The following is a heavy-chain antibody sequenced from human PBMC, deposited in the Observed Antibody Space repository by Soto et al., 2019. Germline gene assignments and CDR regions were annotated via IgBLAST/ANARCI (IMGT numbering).Heavy chain of an antibody. J-gene: IGHJ6*03. CDR3: ARDDYGDSYYYYYYMDV. CDR2: INAGNGNT. V-gene: IGHV1-3*01. D-gene: IGHD4-17*01. Sequence: ASVKVSCKASGYTFTSYAMHWVRQAPGQRLEWMGWINAGNGNTKYSQKFQGRVTITRDTSASTAYMELSSLRSEDTAVYYCARDDYGDSYYYYYYMDVWGKGTTVTVS. CDR1: GYTFTSYA.